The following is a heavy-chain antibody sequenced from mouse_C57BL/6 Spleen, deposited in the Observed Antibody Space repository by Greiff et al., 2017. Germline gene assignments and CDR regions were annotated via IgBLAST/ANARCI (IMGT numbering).Heavy chain of an antibody. Sequence: VQLQQSGAELVRPGASVTLSCKASGYTFTDYEMHWVKQTPVHGLEWIGAIDPETGGTAYNQKFKGKAILTADKSSSTAYMELRSLTSEDSAVYYCTRGGHYYGSSYDAMDYWGQGTSVTVSS. CDR1: GYTFTDYE. D-gene: IGHD1-1*01. CDR2: IDPETGGT. V-gene: IGHV1-15*01. J-gene: IGHJ4*01. CDR3: TRGGHYYGSSYDAMDY.